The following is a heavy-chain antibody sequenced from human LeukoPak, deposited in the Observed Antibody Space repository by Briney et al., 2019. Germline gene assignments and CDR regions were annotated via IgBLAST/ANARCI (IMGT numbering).Heavy chain of an antibody. D-gene: IGHD3-22*01. CDR2: VYYNGAT. V-gene: IGHV4-59*02. CDR3: ARDLGHITLGSTYYHNWFDP. J-gene: IGHJ5*02. CDR1: GXSVSGYY. Sequence: SQTLSLTCTVSGXSVSGYYASWIWQPPGEGLEWIGYVYYNGATHYNPSLKSRVTISIDASNNQSSLKMSSVIAADTAVYYCARDLGHITLGSTYYHNWFDPWGQGTLVTVSS.